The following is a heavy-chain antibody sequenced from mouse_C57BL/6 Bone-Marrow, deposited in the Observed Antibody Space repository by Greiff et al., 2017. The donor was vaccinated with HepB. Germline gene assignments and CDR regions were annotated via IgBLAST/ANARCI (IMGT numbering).Heavy chain of an antibody. CDR3: ARDAYDGNYRFAY. CDR2: SRNKANDYTK. V-gene: IGHV7-1*01. CDR1: GFTFTDFY. D-gene: IGHD2-1*01. Sequence: EVQRVESGGGLVQSGRSLRLSCATSGFTFTDFYMEWVRQAPGKGLEWIAASRNKANDYTKKYSESVKARFIVSRDTSQSILYLQMNALRAEDTAIYYCARDAYDGNYRFAYWGQGTLVTVSA. J-gene: IGHJ3*01.